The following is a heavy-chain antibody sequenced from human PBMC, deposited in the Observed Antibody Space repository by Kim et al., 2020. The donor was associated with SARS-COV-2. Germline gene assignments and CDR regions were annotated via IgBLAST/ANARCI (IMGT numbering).Heavy chain of an antibody. V-gene: IGHV1-46*01. Sequence: QKFQGSANMTRDTSTSTVYMELSSLRSEDTAVYYCAREDILTGYFVYGMDVWGQGTTVTVSS. D-gene: IGHD3-9*01. CDR3: AREDILTGYFVYGMDV. J-gene: IGHJ6*02.